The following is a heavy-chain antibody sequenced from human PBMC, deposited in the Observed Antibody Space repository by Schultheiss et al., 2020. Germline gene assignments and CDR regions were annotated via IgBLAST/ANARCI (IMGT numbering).Heavy chain of an antibody. D-gene: IGHD3-22*01. V-gene: IGHV4-61*01. CDR3: ARRYHYDSIGYYYFDY. CDR2: IYYSGST. Sequence: SETLSLTCTVSGGSVSSGSYYWGWIRQPPGKGLEWIGYIYYSGSTNYNPSLKSRVTISVDTSKNQFSLKLSSVTAADTAVYYCARRYHYDSIGYYYFDYWGQGTLVTVSS. CDR1: GGSVSSGSYY. J-gene: IGHJ4*02.